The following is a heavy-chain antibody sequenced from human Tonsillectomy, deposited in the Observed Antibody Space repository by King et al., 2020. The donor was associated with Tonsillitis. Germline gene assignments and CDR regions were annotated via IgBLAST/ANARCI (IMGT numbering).Heavy chain of an antibody. CDR3: ARCLVANATRGDDGFDI. CDR2: IRSNTGYT. D-gene: IGHD5-12*01. Sequence: VQLVESGGGLVKPGGSLRLSCAASGFIFSDYYMSWIRQAPGKGLEWVAYIRSNTGYTNYADSVKGRFTISRDNAKNSLYLQMNSLRAEDTAVYYCARCLVANATRGDDGFDIWGQGTMVTVSS. V-gene: IGHV3-11*06. CDR1: GFIFSDYY. J-gene: IGHJ3*02.